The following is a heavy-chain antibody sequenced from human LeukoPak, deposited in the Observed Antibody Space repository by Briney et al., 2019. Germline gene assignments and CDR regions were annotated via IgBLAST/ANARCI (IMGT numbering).Heavy chain of an antibody. V-gene: IGHV3-30-3*01. CDR3: ARDRDDVIDY. J-gene: IGHJ4*02. Sequence: GSLRLSCAASGFTFSSYAMHWVRQAPGKGLEWVAVISYDGSNKYYADSVKGRFTISRDNSKNTLYLQMNSLRAEDTAVYYCARDRDDVIDYWGQGTLVTVSS. D-gene: IGHD3-10*01. CDR1: GFTFSSYA. CDR2: ISYDGSNK.